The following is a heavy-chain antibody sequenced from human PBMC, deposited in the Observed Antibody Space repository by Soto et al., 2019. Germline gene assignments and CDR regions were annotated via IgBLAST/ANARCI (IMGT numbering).Heavy chain of an antibody. CDR3: ARDFGPDYYDSSGYYYDY. D-gene: IGHD3-22*01. CDR2: INSDGSST. Sequence: PGGSLRLSCAASGFTFSSYWMHWVRQAPGKGLVWVSRINSDGSSTSYADSVKGRFTISRDNAKNTLYLQMNSLRAEDTAVYYCARDFGPDYYDSSGYYYDYWGQGTLLTVSS. CDR1: GFTFSSYW. V-gene: IGHV3-74*01. J-gene: IGHJ4*02.